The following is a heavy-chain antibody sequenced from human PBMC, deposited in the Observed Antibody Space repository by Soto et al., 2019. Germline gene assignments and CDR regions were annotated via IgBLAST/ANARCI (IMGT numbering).Heavy chain of an antibody. Sequence: GGSLRLSCAASGFTFSSYSMNWVRQAPGKGLEWVSSISSSSSYIYYADSVKGRFTISRDNAKNSLYLQMNSLRAEDTAVYYCARDLDQLLRGFDPWGQGTLVTVSS. CDR3: ARDLDQLLRGFDP. J-gene: IGHJ5*02. D-gene: IGHD2-2*01. CDR1: GFTFSSYS. CDR2: ISSSSSYI. V-gene: IGHV3-21*01.